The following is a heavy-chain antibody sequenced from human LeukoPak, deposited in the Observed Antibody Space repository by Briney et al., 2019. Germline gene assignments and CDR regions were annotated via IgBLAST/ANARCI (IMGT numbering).Heavy chain of an antibody. D-gene: IGHD2-21*01. V-gene: IGHV4-59*01. J-gene: IGHJ4*02. CDR1: GGSFGNYY. CDR3: ARGNCGGDCSDHYYFDY. Sequence: SETLSLTCTVSGGSFGNYYWSWIRQPPGKGLEWIAYIYDSGTTNYNPSLKSRVTISVDTSKNQFSLKLSSVTAADTAVYYCARGNCGGDCSDHYYFDYWGQGTLVTVSS. CDR2: IYDSGTT.